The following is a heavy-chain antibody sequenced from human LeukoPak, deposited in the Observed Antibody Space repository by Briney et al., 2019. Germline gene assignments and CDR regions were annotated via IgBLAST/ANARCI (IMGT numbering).Heavy chain of an antibody. CDR2: IKRKTDEGTT. D-gene: IGHD3-10*01. Sequence: GSSLRLSCAASGFTFSNTWMSWVRQAPGKGLEWVGQIKRKTDEGTTDYAAPVKGRFTISRDDSKNTLYLQMNSLKTEDTAVYYCTTLYGSGNYYWGQGTLVIVSS. CDR1: GFTFSNTW. J-gene: IGHJ4*02. V-gene: IGHV3-15*01. CDR3: TTLYGSGNYY.